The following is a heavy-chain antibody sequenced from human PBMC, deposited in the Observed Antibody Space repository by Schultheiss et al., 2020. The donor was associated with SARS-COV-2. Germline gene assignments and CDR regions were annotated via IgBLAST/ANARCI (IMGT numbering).Heavy chain of an antibody. Sequence: SETLSLTCAVYGGSFSGYYWSWIRQPPGKGLEWIGEINHSGSTNYNPSLKSRVTISVDTSKNQFSLKLSSVTAADTAVYYCARHLGYCSSTSCYTRPLVYYYYYMDVWGKGTTVTVSS. D-gene: IGHD2-2*02. CDR3: ARHLGYCSSTSCYTRPLVYYYYYMDV. CDR2: INHSGST. CDR1: GGSFSGYY. V-gene: IGHV4-34*01. J-gene: IGHJ6*03.